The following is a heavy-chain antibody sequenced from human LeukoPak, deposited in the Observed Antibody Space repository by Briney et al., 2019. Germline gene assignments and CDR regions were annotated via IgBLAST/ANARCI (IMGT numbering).Heavy chain of an antibody. CDR1: GFTVSSNY. J-gene: IGHJ4*02. V-gene: IGHV3-9*01. D-gene: IGHD5-24*01. CDR2: ISWSGATI. CDR3: AKDIRRWLQLLAS. Sequence: PGGSLRLSCAASGFTVSSNYMSWVRQAPGKGLEWVSGISWSGATIGYADSVKGRFTISRDNAKNSLYLQMNSLRVEDTALYYCAKDIRRWLQLLASWGQGTLVTVSS.